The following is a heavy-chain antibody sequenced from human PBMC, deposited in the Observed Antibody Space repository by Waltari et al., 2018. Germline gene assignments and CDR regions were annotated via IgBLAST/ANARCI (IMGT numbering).Heavy chain of an antibody. CDR2: ISYNERNI. CDR3: AGDYCDRAYCHGMNV. D-gene: IGHD3-22*01. Sequence: QVQLVASGGGVVQPGRALRLSCAASDFTFSSYAMPWVRQGAGKGLECVAFISYNERNIDFVESVKDRYTIARDNSKKMLYLQMISLRAEDTAVYYCAGDYCDRAYCHGMNVWGQGTTVTVS. CDR1: DFTFSSYA. J-gene: IGHJ6*02. V-gene: IGHV3-30*04.